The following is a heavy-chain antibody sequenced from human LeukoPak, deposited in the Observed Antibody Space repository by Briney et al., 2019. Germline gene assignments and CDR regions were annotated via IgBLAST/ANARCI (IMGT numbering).Heavy chain of an antibody. CDR2: IYYGGTI. CDR1: GGSFSGYY. Sequence: SETLSLTCAVYGGSFSGYYWSWIRQPPGKQLEWIAYIYYGGTIKYNPSLQSRGTISIDMSKNQFSLKLTSVTAADTAVYYCARHGYTYASYFDRWGQGTLVTVSS. V-gene: IGHV4-59*08. J-gene: IGHJ4*02. CDR3: ARHGYTYASYFDR. D-gene: IGHD3-16*01.